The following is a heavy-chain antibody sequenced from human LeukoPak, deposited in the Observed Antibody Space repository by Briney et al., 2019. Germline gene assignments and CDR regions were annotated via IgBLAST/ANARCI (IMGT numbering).Heavy chain of an antibody. V-gene: IGHV3-23*01. Sequence: GGSLRLSCAASGFTFSSYAMSWVRQAPGKGLEWVSALSGSGASTSYADSVKGRFTVSRDNSKNTLYLQMNSLRAEDTAVYYCAKAYAYGYGSRPDYWGQGTLVTVSS. J-gene: IGHJ4*02. CDR3: AKAYAYGYGSRPDY. CDR2: LSGSGAST. CDR1: GFTFSSYA. D-gene: IGHD5-18*01.